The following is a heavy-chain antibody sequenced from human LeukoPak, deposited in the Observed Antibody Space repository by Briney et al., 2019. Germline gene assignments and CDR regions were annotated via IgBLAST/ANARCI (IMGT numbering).Heavy chain of an antibody. J-gene: IGHJ5*02. Sequence: SETLSLTCTVSGGSISTYYWSWIRQPPGKGLEWIGYIYYTGSTSYDPSLKSRVTMSLDASKNQFSLELNSVTPADTAVYYCARGGNYWPQWWFDPWGRGTLVSVSS. V-gene: IGHV4-59*01. CDR2: IYYTGST. CDR3: ARGGNYWPQWWFDP. D-gene: IGHD1-26*01. CDR1: GGSISTYY.